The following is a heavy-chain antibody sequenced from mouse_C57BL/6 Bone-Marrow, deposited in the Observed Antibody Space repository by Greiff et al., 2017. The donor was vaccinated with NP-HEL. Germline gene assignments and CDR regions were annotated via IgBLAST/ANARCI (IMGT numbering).Heavy chain of an antibody. J-gene: IGHJ3*01. CDR3: ARILDSSGYVSFAY. V-gene: IGHV2-9-1*01. D-gene: IGHD3-2*02. CDR1: GFSLTSYA. CDR2: IWTGGGT. Sequence: VQLQQSGPGLVAPSQSLSITCTVSGFSLTSYAISWVRQPPGKGLEWLGVIWTGGGTNYNSALKSRLSISKDNSKSQVFLKMNSLQTDDTARYYCARILDSSGYVSFAYWGQGTLVTVSA.